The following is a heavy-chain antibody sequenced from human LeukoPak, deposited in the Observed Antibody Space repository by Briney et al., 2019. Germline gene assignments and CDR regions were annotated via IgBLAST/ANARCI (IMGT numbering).Heavy chain of an antibody. CDR2: INHSGST. J-gene: IGHJ6*03. D-gene: IGHD2-2*01. CDR3: ARHRARYCSSTSWYRGTYNYYYYYMDV. V-gene: IGHV4-34*01. Sequence: SETLSLTCAVYGGSFSGYYWSWIRQPPGKGLEWIGEINHSGSTNYNPSLKSRVTISVDTSKNQFSLKLSSVTAADTAVYYCARHRARYCSSTSWYRGTYNYYYYYMDVWGKGTTVTISS. CDR1: GGSFSGYY.